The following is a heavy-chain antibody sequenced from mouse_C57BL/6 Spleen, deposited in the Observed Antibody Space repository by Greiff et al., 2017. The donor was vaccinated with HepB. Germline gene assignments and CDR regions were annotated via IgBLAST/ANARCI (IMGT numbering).Heavy chain of an antibody. V-gene: IGHV5-9-1*02. J-gene: IGHJ4*01. Sequence: VQLKESGEGLVKPGGSLKLSCAASGFTFSSYAMSWVRQTPEKRLEWVAYISSGGDYIYYADTVKGRFTISRDNARNTLYLQMSSLKSEDTAMYYCTRGLQGYYAMDYWGQGTSVTVSS. CDR1: GFTFSSYA. CDR2: ISSGGDYI. CDR3: TRGLQGYYAMDY. D-gene: IGHD3-1*01.